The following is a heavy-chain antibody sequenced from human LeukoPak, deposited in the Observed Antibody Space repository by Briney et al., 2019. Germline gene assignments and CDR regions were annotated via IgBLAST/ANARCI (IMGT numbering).Heavy chain of an antibody. CDR3: ARHSRRGDTRGYFQH. Sequence: SETLSLTCAVSGGSISSYYWSWIRQPPGKGVEWMGDIYYSGRTNYNPSLKSRVTISVETSKNQFSLKLSSVTAADTALYYCARHSRRGDTRGYFQHWGQGTLVTVSS. D-gene: IGHD2-2*01. CDR2: IYYSGRT. J-gene: IGHJ1*01. V-gene: IGHV4-59*01. CDR1: GGSISSYY.